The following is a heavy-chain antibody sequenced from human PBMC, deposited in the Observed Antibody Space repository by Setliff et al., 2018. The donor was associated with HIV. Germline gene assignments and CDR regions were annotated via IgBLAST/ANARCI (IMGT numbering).Heavy chain of an antibody. CDR3: ARVLKGYSSSYEAFDI. V-gene: IGHV1-69*10. J-gene: IGHJ3*02. D-gene: IGHD6-13*01. CDR2: IVPILGIT. Sequence: SVKVSCKASGGIFSTYAISWVRQAPGQGLEWMGGIVPILGITNYAQKFQGRVTITADKSTSTVYMELSSLRSEDTAMYYCARVLKGYSSSYEAFDIWGQGTKVTVSS. CDR1: GGIFSTYA.